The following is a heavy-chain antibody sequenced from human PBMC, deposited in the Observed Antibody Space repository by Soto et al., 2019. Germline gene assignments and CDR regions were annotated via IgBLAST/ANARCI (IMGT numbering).Heavy chain of an antibody. Sequence: EVQLLESGGGLVQPGGSLRLSCAASGFTFSSYAMGWVRQAPGKGLEWVSAISGSGGSTYYADSVKGRFTISRDNSKNTLYLQMNSLRAEDTAVYYCAKSRAGYYDSSGYPFPFDYWGQGTLVTVSS. V-gene: IGHV3-23*01. CDR2: ISGSGGST. D-gene: IGHD3-22*01. J-gene: IGHJ4*02. CDR1: GFTFSSYA. CDR3: AKSRAGYYDSSGYPFPFDY.